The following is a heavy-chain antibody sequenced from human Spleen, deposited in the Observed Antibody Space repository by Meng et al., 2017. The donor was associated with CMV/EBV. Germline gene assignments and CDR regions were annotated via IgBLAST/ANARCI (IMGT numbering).Heavy chain of an antibody. D-gene: IGHD3-3*01. CDR2: LSAYNGTA. Sequence: FPRYGISWVRQAPEQGLAWMGWLSAYNGTATYAQTLRGGVTMTTDTSTSTAYMELRSLRYNDTAVYYCARVGSTTIFGVGDNWFDPWGQGTLVTVSS. CDR3: ARVGSTTIFGVGDNWFDP. J-gene: IGHJ5*02. CDR1: FPRYG. V-gene: IGHV1-18*01.